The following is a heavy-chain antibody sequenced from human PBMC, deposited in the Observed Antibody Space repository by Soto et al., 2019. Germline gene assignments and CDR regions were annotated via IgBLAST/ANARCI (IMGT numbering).Heavy chain of an antibody. CDR3: ARDNSRDYGSGLKAWWFDP. CDR1: GFTLTSFY. Sequence: ASVKVSCKASGFTLTSFYMHWVRQAPGQGLEWIGLISPTGDSIMFTQKFQGRVTVTRDTSTGTDYMDLSGLRSDDTAMYYCARDNSRDYGSGLKAWWFDPRGQGTRVTVSS. CDR2: ISPTGDSI. D-gene: IGHD3-10*01. J-gene: IGHJ5*02. V-gene: IGHV1-46*01.